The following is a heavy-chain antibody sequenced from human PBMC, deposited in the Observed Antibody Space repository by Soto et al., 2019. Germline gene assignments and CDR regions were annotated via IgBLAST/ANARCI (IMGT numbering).Heavy chain of an antibody. CDR1: GFSFSSYG. Sequence: GGSLRLSCAASGFSFSSYGMHWVRQAPGKGLEWVAVIWYDGSNKYYADSVKGRFTISRDNSKNSLYLQMNSLRAEDAAVYYCVRDPFLKWYGAFDMWGQGTMVTVSS. D-gene: IGHD3-3*02. CDR3: VRDPFLKWYGAFDM. CDR2: IWYDGSNK. V-gene: IGHV3-33*01. J-gene: IGHJ3*02.